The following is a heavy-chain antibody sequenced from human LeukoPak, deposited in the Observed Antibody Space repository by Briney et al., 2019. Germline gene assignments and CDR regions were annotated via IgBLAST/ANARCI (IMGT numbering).Heavy chain of an antibody. V-gene: IGHV2-5*02. CDR2: IYWDDDK. D-gene: IGHD3-16*02. CDR3: AHPEPVEYDYVWGSYRYHHAFDI. CDR1: GSSLGPGGGG. J-gene: IGHJ3*02. Sequence: SGPTLVNPPQTLTLTCTFSGSSLGPGGGGVGGILQPPGKALEWLYLIYWDDDKRYSPSLKSRLTITKDTSKDQVVLTMTNMDPVDTATYYCAHPEPVEYDYVWGSYRYHHAFDIWGQGTMVTVSS.